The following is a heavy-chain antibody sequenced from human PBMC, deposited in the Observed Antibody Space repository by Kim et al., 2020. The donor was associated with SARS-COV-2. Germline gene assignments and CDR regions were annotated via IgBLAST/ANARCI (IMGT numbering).Heavy chain of an antibody. CDR3: ARDREPWGYDSFDY. V-gene: IGHV3-21*01. D-gene: IGHD5-12*01. CDR1: GFTFSSYS. Sequence: GGSLRLSCAASGFTFSSYSMNWVRQAPGKGLEWVSSISSSSSYIYYADSVKGRFTISRDNAKNSLYLQMNSLRAEDTAVYYCARDREPWGYDSFDYWGQGTLVTVSS. J-gene: IGHJ4*02. CDR2: ISSSSSYI.